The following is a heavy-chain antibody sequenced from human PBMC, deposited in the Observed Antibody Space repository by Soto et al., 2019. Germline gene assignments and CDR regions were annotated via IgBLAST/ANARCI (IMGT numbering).Heavy chain of an antibody. V-gene: IGHV1-18*01. CDR2: ISAYNGNT. CDR3: ARDRVMITFGGVIVMST. CDR1: GYTFTSYG. J-gene: IGHJ5*02. D-gene: IGHD3-16*02. Sequence: QVQLVQSGAEVKNSGASVKVSCKASGYTFTSYGISWVRQAPGQGLEWMGWISAYNGNTNYAQKLQGRVTMTTDTSTSTAYMELRSLRSDDTAVYYCARDRVMITFGGVIVMSTWGQGTLVTVSS.